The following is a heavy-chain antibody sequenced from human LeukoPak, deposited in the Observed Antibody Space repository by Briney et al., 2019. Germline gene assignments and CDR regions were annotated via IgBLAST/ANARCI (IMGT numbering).Heavy chain of an antibody. CDR3: ARGDGYLAEYFQH. CDR1: GFTFSSYS. CDR2: ISSSSSTI. Sequence: LPGGSLRLSCAASGFTFSSYSMNWVRQAPGKGLEWVSYISSSSSTIYYADSVKGRFTISRDNAKNSLYLQMNSLRAEDTAVYYCARGDGYLAEYFQHWGQGTLVTVSS. J-gene: IGHJ1*01. D-gene: IGHD5-18*01. V-gene: IGHV3-48*01.